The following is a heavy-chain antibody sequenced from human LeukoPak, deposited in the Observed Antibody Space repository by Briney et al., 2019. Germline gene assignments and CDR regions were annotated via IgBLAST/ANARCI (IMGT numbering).Heavy chain of an antibody. CDR1: GFTFSSYA. V-gene: IGHV3-7*01. CDR2: IKQDGSEK. D-gene: IGHD3-22*01. CDR3: AREGYYYDSSGYSDRYFQH. Sequence: GGSLRLSCAASGFTFSSYAMHWVRQAPGKGLEWVANIKQDGSEKYYVDSVKGRFTISRDNAKNSLYLQMNSLRAEDTAVYYCAREGYYYDSSGYSDRYFQHWGQGTLVTVSS. J-gene: IGHJ1*01.